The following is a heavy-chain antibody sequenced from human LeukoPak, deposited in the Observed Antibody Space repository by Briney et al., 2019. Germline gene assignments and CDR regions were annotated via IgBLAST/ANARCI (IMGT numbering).Heavy chain of an antibody. V-gene: IGHV4-39*07. J-gene: IGHJ4*02. CDR3: ARLAQLRFLEWLFRPDY. D-gene: IGHD3-3*01. CDR1: GGSISSGDYY. Sequence: PSQTLSLTCTVSGGSISSGDYYWGWIRQPPGKGLEWIGSMYHGGSTYYNPSLKSRVIISVDTSKNQFSLKLTSVTAADTAVYYCARLAQLRFLEWLFRPDYWGQGTLVTVSS. CDR2: MYHGGST.